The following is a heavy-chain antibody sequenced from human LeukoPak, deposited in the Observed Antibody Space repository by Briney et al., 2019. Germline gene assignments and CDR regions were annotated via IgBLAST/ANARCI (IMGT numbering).Heavy chain of an antibody. CDR1: GYSFTSYW. D-gene: IGHD3-3*01. CDR3: ARIPRITIFGVVTDAFDI. V-gene: IGHV5-51*01. J-gene: IGHJ3*02. CDR2: IYPGDSDT. Sequence: GESLKISCKGSGYSFTSYWIGWVRQMPGKGLKWMGIIYPGDSDTRYSPSFQGQVTISVDKSISTAYLQWSSLKASDTAMYYCARIPRITIFGVVTDAFDIWGQGTMVTVSS.